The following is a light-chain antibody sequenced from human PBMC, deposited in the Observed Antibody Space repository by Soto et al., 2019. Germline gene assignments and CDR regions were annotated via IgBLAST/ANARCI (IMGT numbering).Light chain of an antibody. CDR3: QHARGGPLFT. CDR2: GTS. Sequence: EIVMTQSPGTLYLSPGERATLSCRASQSVSSRYLAWYQQKPGQAPRLLIYGTSSRDTGIPDRFSGSGSGTDLTITISSLEPEDFSGYFCQHARGGPLFTVGQATRLEIK. J-gene: IGKJ5*01. V-gene: IGKV3-20*01. CDR1: QSVSSRY.